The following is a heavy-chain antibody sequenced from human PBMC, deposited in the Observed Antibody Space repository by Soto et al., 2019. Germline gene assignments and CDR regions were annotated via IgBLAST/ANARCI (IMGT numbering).Heavy chain of an antibody. V-gene: IGHV3-30*18. CDR3: AKDVEDYRWGSYRAPVDY. CDR2: ISHDSNNK. D-gene: IGHD3-16*02. Sequence: QVQLVESGGGLVQPGRSLRLSCAGTGFSFSIYGMHWVRQAPGKGLEWVAVISHDSNNKYYADSVKGRFTISRDNSKNMVYLQLNSLGVEDTSVYYCAKDVEDYRWGSYRAPVDYWGEGTLVTVSS. J-gene: IGHJ4*02. CDR1: GFSFSIYG.